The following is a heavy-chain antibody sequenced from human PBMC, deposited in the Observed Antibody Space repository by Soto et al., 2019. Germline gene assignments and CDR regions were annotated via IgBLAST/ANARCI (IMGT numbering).Heavy chain of an antibody. CDR1: GGSISSGGYS. Sequence: QVQLQESGPGLVKPSQTLSLTCTVSGGSISSGGYSWSWIRQHPGKGLEWIGYIYYSGSTYYNTSLKSRVTIAVDTSKNQFSLKLTSVTAADTAVYYCASVPDSWGQGTLVTVSS. CDR3: ASVPDS. J-gene: IGHJ4*02. CDR2: IYYSGST. D-gene: IGHD2-2*01. V-gene: IGHV4-31*03.